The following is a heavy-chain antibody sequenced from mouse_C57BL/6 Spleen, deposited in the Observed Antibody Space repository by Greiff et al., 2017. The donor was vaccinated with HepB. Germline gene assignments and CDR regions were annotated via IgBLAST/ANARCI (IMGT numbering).Heavy chain of an antibody. D-gene: IGHD2-4*01. J-gene: IGHJ3*01. Sequence: VKLMESGAELARPGASVKLSCKASGYTFTSYGISWVKQRTGQGLEWIGEIYPRSGNTYYNEKFKGKATLTADKSSSTAYMELRSLTSEDSAVYFCAYDYVGFAYWGQGTLVTVSA. CDR2: IYPRSGNT. CDR3: AYDYVGFAY. V-gene: IGHV1-81*01. CDR1: GYTFTSYG.